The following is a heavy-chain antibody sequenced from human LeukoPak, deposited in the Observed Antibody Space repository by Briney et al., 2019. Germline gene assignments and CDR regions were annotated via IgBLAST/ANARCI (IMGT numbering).Heavy chain of an antibody. CDR1: GGSISSYY. CDR2: IYYSGST. J-gene: IGHJ5*02. Sequence: PSETLSLTCTVSGGSISSYYWSWIRQPSGKGLEWIGYIYYSGSTNYNPSLKSRVTISVDTSKNQFSLKLSSVTAADTAVYYCARLGTHSGYPSLLGISSGNWFDPWGQGTLVTVSS. V-gene: IGHV4-59*08. D-gene: IGHD3-22*01. CDR3: ARLGTHSGYPSLLGISSGNWFDP.